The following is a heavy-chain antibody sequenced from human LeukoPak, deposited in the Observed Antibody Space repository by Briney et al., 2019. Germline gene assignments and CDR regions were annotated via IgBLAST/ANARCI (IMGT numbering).Heavy chain of an antibody. CDR2: ISGSGGTT. V-gene: IGHV3-23*01. Sequence: GGSLRLSCAASGFTFSSYAMSWVRQAPGKGLEWVSGISGSGGTTYYAASVQGRFTISRDNSKKTLLLQMTSLSAEDTVVYYCAKGDVVTAIFPLDYWGQGTLVIVSS. J-gene: IGHJ4*02. CDR1: GFTFSSYA. CDR3: AKGDVVTAIFPLDY. D-gene: IGHD5-12*01.